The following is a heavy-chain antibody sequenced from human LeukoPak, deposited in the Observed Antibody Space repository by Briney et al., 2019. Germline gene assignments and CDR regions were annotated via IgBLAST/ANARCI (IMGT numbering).Heavy chain of an antibody. CDR2: INHSGST. V-gene: IGHV4-34*01. Sequence: SETLSLTCAVYGGSFSGYYWSWIRQPPGKGLEWIGEINHSGSTNYNPSLKRRVTISVDTSKDQFSLKLSSVTAADTAVYYCARGTPPPTYYYDSSGYYYFDYWGQGTLVTVSS. CDR3: ARGTPPPTYYYDSSGYYYFDY. D-gene: IGHD3-22*01. CDR1: GGSFSGYY. J-gene: IGHJ4*02.